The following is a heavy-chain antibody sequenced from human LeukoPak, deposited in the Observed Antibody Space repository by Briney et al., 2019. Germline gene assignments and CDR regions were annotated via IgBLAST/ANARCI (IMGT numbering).Heavy chain of an antibody. J-gene: IGHJ4*02. D-gene: IGHD3-22*01. CDR3: ARSDYYDSSGYYLSFDY. CDR1: GYTFTSYG. V-gene: IGHV1-18*01. CDR2: ISAYNGNT. Sequence: GASVKVSCKASGYTFTSYGISWVRQAPGQGLEWMGWISAYNGNTNYAQKLQGRVTMTTDTSTSTAYMELRSLRSDDTAVYYSARSDYYDSSGYYLSFDYWGQGTLVTVSS.